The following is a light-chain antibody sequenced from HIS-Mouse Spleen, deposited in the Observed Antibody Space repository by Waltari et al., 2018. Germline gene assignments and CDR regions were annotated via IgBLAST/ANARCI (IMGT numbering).Light chain of an antibody. J-gene: IGKJ2*01. CDR1: QSISSW. CDR3: QQYNSYSGYT. Sequence: DIQMTQSPSTLSASVGDRVTITCRASQSISSWLAWYQHKPGKAPKLLIYKASSLESGVPSRFSGSGSGTEFTLTISSLQPDDFATYYCQQYNSYSGYTFGQGTKLEIK. CDR2: KAS. V-gene: IGKV1-5*03.